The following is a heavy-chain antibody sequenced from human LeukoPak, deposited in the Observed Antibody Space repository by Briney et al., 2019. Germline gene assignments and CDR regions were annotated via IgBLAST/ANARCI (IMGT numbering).Heavy chain of an antibody. V-gene: IGHV1-8*01. CDR3: ARLSQTPDYYGSGGYFYLGY. CDR1: RYTFTSYD. J-gene: IGHJ4*02. CDR2: MNPNTGNA. D-gene: IGHD3-22*01. Sequence: ASVKVSCKGFRYTFTSYDINWVRQAPGRGLEWMGWMNPNTGNAGYAPKFQGRVTMTRDTSISTAYLELSGLRSEDTAVYYCARLSQTPDYYGSGGYFYLGYWGQGTRVTVSS.